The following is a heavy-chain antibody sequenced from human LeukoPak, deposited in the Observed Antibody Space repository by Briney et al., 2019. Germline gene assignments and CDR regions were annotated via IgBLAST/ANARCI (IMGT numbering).Heavy chain of an antibody. Sequence: SVKVSCKASGGTFSSYAISWVRQAPGQGLEWMGGIIPIFGTANYAQKFQGRVTITADESTSTAYMELSSLRSEDTAVYYCARVIAAAKWGGFNNWFDPWGQGTLVTVSS. CDR1: GGTFSSYA. D-gene: IGHD6-13*01. J-gene: IGHJ5*02. CDR3: ARVIAAAKWGGFNNWFDP. CDR2: IIPIFGTA. V-gene: IGHV1-69*13.